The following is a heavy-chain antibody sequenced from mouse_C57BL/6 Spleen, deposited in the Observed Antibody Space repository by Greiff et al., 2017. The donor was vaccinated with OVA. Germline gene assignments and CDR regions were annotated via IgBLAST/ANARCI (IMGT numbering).Heavy chain of an antibody. Sequence: VQLQQPGAELVMPGASVKLSCKASGYTFTSYWMHWVKQRPGQGLEWIGEIDPSDSYTNYNQKFKGKSTLTVDKSSSTAYMQLSSLTSEDSAVYYCARKDDYDGGCAYWGQGTLVTVSA. J-gene: IGHJ3*01. CDR1: GYTFTSYW. CDR2: IDPSDSYT. V-gene: IGHV1-69*01. CDR3: ARKDDYDGGCAY. D-gene: IGHD2-4*01.